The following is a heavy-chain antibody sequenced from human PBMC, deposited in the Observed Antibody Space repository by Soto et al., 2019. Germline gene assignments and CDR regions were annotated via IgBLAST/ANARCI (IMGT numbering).Heavy chain of an antibody. CDR1: GFTFSNHA. CDR2: IGGGGGRP. CDR3: AKIAEAVAGTVYGS. D-gene: IGHD6-19*01. Sequence: GGSLRLSCAASGFTFSNHAMGWVRQAPGKGLEWVSAIGGGGGRPYYEDSVKGRFTISRDNSMQRLYLQMNSLRADDTAVYYCAKIAEAVAGTVYGSWGQGALVTVSS. V-gene: IGHV3-23*01. J-gene: IGHJ5*02.